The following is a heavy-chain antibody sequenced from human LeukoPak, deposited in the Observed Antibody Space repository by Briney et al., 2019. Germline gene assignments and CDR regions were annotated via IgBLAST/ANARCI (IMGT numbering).Heavy chain of an antibody. CDR2: INTDGSST. Sequence: LPGGSLRLCCAASGFIFSSYWMPWVRHAPGKGLAWVSRINTDGSSTSYADSVKGRFTISRDNAKNTLYLQMNSLRAEDTAVYYCARSLSSRGLIIPKTSRYFDYWGQGTLVTVSS. CDR3: ARSLSSRGLIIPKTSRYFDY. D-gene: IGHD3-10*01. V-gene: IGHV3-74*01. J-gene: IGHJ4*02. CDR1: GFIFSSYW.